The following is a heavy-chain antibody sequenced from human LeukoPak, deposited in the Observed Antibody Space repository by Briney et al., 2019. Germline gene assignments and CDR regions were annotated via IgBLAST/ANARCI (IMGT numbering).Heavy chain of an antibody. J-gene: IGHJ4*02. CDR3: ARERDYDILTGLDY. V-gene: IGHV3-30*04. CDR2: ISYDGSNK. Sequence: GGSLRLSCAASGFTFSSYAMHWVRQAPGKGLEWVAVISYDGSNKYYADSVKGRFTISRDNSKNTLYLQMNSLRAEDPAVYYCARERDYDILTGLDYWGQGTLVTVSS. CDR1: GFTFSSYA. D-gene: IGHD3-9*01.